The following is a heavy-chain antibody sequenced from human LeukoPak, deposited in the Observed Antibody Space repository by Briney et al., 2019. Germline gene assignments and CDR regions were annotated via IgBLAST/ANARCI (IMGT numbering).Heavy chain of an antibody. V-gene: IGHV3-53*01. CDR2: IYSGGST. D-gene: IGHD2-21*01. Sequence: GGSLRLSCAASGFTVSNNYMSWVRWAAGKGLEWVALIYSGGSTYYADSVKGRFTIPRDNSKNTLHLQMNSLRAEDTAVYYCVRNSGELGAWGQGTLVTVSS. CDR3: VRNSGELGA. J-gene: IGHJ5*02. CDR1: GFTVSNNY.